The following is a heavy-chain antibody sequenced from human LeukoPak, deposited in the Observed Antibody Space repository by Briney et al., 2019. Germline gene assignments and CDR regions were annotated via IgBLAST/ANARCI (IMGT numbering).Heavy chain of an antibody. V-gene: IGHV4-38-2*02. CDR3: ATPYSNYDWFDP. CDR1: GYSISSGYY. Sequence: SETLSLTCTVSGYSISSGYYWGWIRQPPGKGLGWIGSIYHSGSTYYNPSLKSRVTISVDTSKNQFSLKLSSVTAADTAVYYCATPYSNYDWFDPWGQGTLVTVSS. D-gene: IGHD4-11*01. J-gene: IGHJ5*02. CDR2: IYHSGST.